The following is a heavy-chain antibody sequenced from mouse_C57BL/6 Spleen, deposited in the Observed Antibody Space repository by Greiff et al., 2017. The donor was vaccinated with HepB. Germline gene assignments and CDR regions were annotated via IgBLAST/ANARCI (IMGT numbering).Heavy chain of an antibody. Sequence: QVQLQQSGAELVRPGASVTLSCKASGYTFTDYEMHWVKQTPVHGLEWIGAIDPETGGTAYNQKFKGKAILTADKSSSTAYMELRSLTSEDSAVYYCTRSRWLLREGAMDYWGQGTSVTVSS. CDR2: IDPETGGT. V-gene: IGHV1-15*01. CDR1: GYTFTDYE. J-gene: IGHJ4*01. D-gene: IGHD2-3*01. CDR3: TRSRWLLREGAMDY.